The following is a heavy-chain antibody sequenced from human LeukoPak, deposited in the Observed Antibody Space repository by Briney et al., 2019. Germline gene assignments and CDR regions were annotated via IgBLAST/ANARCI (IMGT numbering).Heavy chain of an antibody. V-gene: IGHV4-61*02. CDR2: IYTSGST. CDR1: GGSISSGSYY. Sequence: PSETLSLTCTVSGGSISSGSYYWSWIRQPAGKGLEWIGRIYTSGSTNYNPSLKSRVTISVDTSKNQFSLKLRSVTAADTAVYYCARVIAVAGSNWFDPWGQGTLVTVSS. CDR3: ARVIAVAGSNWFDP. D-gene: IGHD6-19*01. J-gene: IGHJ5*02.